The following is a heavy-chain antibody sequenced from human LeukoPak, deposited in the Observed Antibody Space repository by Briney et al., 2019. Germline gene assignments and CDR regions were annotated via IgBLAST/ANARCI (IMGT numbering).Heavy chain of an antibody. CDR3: AKATQSGKNYYYYGMDV. D-gene: IGHD6-25*01. J-gene: IGHJ6*02. CDR1: GFTFSNYA. Sequence: PGGSLRLSCAASGFTFSNYAMSWVRQAPGKGLEWVSGINVSGGSTFYADSVRGRFTISGDNSKNTLYLQMNSLRAEDTAVYYCAKATQSGKNYYYYGMDVWGQGTTVTVSS. V-gene: IGHV3-23*01. CDR2: INVSGGST.